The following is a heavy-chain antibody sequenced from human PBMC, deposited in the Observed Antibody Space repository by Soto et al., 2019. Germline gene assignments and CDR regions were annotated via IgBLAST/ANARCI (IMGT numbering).Heavy chain of an antibody. CDR1: GGTFSSHS. V-gene: IGHV1-69*01. J-gene: IGHJ4*02. Sequence: VQLMQSGAEVKQPGSSVKVSCKASGGTFSSHSINWVRQAPGQGLEWMGGTITLFGTANYAQNFQGRVTITADQSTSTAYMELNSLRSYDTAVYYCAREVGYGDFAAALLDWGQGTLVTVSS. CDR2: TITLFGTA. D-gene: IGHD4-17*01. CDR3: AREVGYGDFAAALLD.